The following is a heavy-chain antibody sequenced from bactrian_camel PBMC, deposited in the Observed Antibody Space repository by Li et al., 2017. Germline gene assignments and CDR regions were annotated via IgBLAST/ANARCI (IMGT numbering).Heavy chain of an antibody. J-gene: IGHJ4*01. D-gene: IGHD4*01. CDR2: ISPGGGNT. CDR1: RYTYGSDC. V-gene: IGHV3S40*01. Sequence: DVQLVESGGGSVQAGGSLRLSCAASRYTYGSDCIGWFRQAPGKEREGVANISPGGGNTRVEDYVKGRFTISVDKSKNTVYLQMSSLKPGDSGVYYCAADVHTPTSDVDDYYDDLCGGQGTQVTVS. CDR3: AADVHTPTSDVDDYYDDLC.